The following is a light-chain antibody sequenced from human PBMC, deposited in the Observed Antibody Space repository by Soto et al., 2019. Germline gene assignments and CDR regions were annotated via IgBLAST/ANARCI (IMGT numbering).Light chain of an antibody. J-gene: IGKJ4*01. CDR1: QSLVHSDGNTY. CDR3: VQGTHSPFT. Sequence: DVVMTQSPLSLSVTLGQSASISCRSSQSLVHSDGNTYLHWYQQRPGQSPRRLIYKVSNRDSGVPDRFSGSGSGTDFTLKISRMEAEDVGVYSCVQGTHSPFTFGGGTKVEIK. V-gene: IGKV2-30*02. CDR2: KVS.